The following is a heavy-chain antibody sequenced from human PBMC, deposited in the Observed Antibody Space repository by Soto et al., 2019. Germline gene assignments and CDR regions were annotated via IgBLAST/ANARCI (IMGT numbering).Heavy chain of an antibody. J-gene: IGHJ4*02. CDR3: AKIRETYYYDSSGYFSFFDY. CDR2: ISSSGGST. V-gene: IGHV3-23*01. Sequence: GSLRLSCAASGFTFNKYAMSWVRQAPGKGLEWVSAISSSGGSTYYADSVKGRFTISRDNSKNTLYLQMNSLRAEDTAIYYCAKIRETYYYDSSGYFSFFDYWGQGALVTVSS. CDR1: GFTFNKYA. D-gene: IGHD3-22*01.